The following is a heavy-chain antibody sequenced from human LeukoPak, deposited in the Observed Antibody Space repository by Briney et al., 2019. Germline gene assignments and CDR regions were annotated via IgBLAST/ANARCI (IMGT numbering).Heavy chain of an antibody. Sequence: SETLSLTCTVSGGSISGYYWSWIRQPPGKGLEWIGFIYYSGSTNYNPSLKSRVTISVDTSKNQFSLKLSSVTTADTAVYYCARGYDTTGYFFDYWGQGTLVTVSP. CDR3: ARGYDTTGYFFDY. D-gene: IGHD3-22*01. CDR2: IYYSGST. J-gene: IGHJ4*02. CDR1: GGSISGYY. V-gene: IGHV4-59*01.